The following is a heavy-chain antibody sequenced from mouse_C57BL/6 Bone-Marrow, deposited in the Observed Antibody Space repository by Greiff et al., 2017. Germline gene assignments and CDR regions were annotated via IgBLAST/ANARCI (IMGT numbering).Heavy chain of an antibody. J-gene: IGHJ4*01. V-gene: IGHV15-2*01. Sequence: QVQLQQSGSELRSPGSSVKLSCKDFDSEVFPIAYLSWVRQKPGHGFEWIGGILPSIGRTIYGEKFEDKATLDADTLSNTAYLELNSLTSEDSAIYSCARDGDYYDYSYAMDDWGQGTSVTVSS. CDR2: ILPSIGRT. CDR1: DSEVFPIAY. CDR3: ARDGDYYDYSYAMDD. D-gene: IGHD2-4*01.